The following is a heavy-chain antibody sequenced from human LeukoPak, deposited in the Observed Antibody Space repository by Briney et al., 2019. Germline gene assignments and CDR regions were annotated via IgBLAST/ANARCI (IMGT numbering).Heavy chain of an antibody. D-gene: IGHD3-3*01. Sequence: SETLSLTCTVSGGSISGYYWSWIRQPPGKGLEWIGYIYHSGSTNYNPSLKSRVTISVDTSKNQFSLKLSSVTAADTAVYYCAREGIFYDFWSGYSRWFDPWGQGTLVTVSS. V-gene: IGHV4-59*01. CDR1: GGSISGYY. CDR2: IYHSGST. J-gene: IGHJ5*02. CDR3: AREGIFYDFWSGYSRWFDP.